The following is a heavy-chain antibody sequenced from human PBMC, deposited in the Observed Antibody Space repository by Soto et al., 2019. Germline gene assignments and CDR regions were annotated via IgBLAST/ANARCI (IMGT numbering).Heavy chain of an antibody. CDR2: IYYSGST. Sequence: SETLSLTCTVSGGSISNYYWSWIRQPPGKGLEWIGYIYYSGSTNYNPSLKSRVTISVDTSKNQSSLKVSSVTAADTAVYYCATEDRDGYNYFDYWGQGTLVTVPS. CDR3: ATEDRDGYNYFDY. J-gene: IGHJ4*02. V-gene: IGHV4-59*08. D-gene: IGHD5-12*01. CDR1: GGSISNYY.